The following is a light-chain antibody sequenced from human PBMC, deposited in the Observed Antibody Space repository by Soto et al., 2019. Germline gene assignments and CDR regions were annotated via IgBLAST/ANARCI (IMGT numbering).Light chain of an antibody. Sequence: QAVVTQPPSASGTPGQRVTISCSGSSSNIANNIVNWYQQLPGTAPKLLIYSNSQRPSGVPDRFSGSKSGTSASLAISGLQSEDEADYYCATWDDSLNGQVFGGGTQLTVL. CDR2: SNS. CDR1: SSNIANNI. V-gene: IGLV1-44*01. J-gene: IGLJ7*01. CDR3: ATWDDSLNGQV.